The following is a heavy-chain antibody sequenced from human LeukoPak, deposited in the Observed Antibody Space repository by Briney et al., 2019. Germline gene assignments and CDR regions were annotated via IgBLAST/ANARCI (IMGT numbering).Heavy chain of an antibody. V-gene: IGHV3-43*01. J-gene: IGHJ4*02. CDR3: AKGGVAGTVFHY. CDR1: GFTFHDYS. CDR2: IVWDGGST. D-gene: IGHD6-19*01. Sequence: HPGGSLRLSCAASGFTFHDYSMNWVRQAPGQGLEWVSLIVWDGGSTYYADSVKGRFTISRDNSKNSLYLQMNSLTTEDTAFYYCAKGGVAGTVFHYWGQGTLVTVSS.